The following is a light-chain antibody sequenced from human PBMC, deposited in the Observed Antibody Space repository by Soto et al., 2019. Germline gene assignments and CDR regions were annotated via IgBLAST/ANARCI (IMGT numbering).Light chain of an antibody. CDR2: QVT. J-gene: IGLJ1*01. V-gene: IGLV2-14*01. CDR1: TRDIAGYNY. Sequence: QSALTQPASVSGSLGQSITISCTGTTRDIAGYNYISWYRQLPGKVPKLLIYQVTIRPSGISNRFSGSKSGNTASLTISGLQAEDEAYYYCTSFSSSTSLYVFGTGTKVTVL. CDR3: TSFSSSTSLYV.